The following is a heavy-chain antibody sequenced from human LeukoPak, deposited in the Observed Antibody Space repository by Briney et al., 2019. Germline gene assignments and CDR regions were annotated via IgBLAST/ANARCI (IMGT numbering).Heavy chain of an antibody. CDR2: ISYDGSNK. Sequence: GGSLRLSCAASGFTFSSYAMHWVRQAPGKGLEWVAVISYDGSNKYYADSVKGRFTISRDNSKNTLYLQMNSLRAEDTAVYYCARVEDGYTYYYSMDVWGQGTTVTVSS. V-gene: IGHV3-30*04. J-gene: IGHJ6*02. CDR1: GFTFSSYA. D-gene: IGHD5-24*01. CDR3: ARVEDGYTYYYSMDV.